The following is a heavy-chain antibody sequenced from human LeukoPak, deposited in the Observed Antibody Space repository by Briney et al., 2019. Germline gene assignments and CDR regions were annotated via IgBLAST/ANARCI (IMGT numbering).Heavy chain of an antibody. J-gene: IGHJ5*02. CDR3: ARVRDYWNWSQGEGWFDP. V-gene: IGHV4-39*07. Sequence: LSETLSLTCTVSGGSISSGNYYWGWIRQPPGKGLEWIGSIYYSGSTYYNPSLKSRVTISVDTSKNQFSLKLSSVTAADTAVYYCARVRDYWNWSQGEGWFDPWGQGTLVTVSS. CDR2: IYYSGST. CDR1: GGSISSGNYY. D-gene: IGHD1-7*01.